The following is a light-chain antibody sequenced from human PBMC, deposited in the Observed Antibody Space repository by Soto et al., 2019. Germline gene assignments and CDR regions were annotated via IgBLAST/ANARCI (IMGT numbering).Light chain of an antibody. V-gene: IGKV1-39*01. CDR2: AAS. J-gene: IGKJ4*01. CDR3: QQSYSTPLT. Sequence: DIPMTQSPSSLSASVGDRVTITCRASQSISSYLNWYQQKPGKAPKLLIYAASSLQSGVPSRFSGNGSGTDFTLTISSLQPEDFATYYCQQSYSTPLTFGGGTKVEIK. CDR1: QSISSY.